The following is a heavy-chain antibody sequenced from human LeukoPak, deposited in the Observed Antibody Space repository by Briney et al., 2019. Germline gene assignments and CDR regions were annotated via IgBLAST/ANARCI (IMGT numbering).Heavy chain of an antibody. CDR1: GFTLSRDS. J-gene: IGHJ4*02. V-gene: IGHV3-48*01. CDR3: ATDPPSTVITPYYFDY. D-gene: IGHD4-23*01. Sequence: GGSLRLSCAASGFTLSRDSMNWVHQAPGKGLEWISYISHDSGIRYYADSVRGRFTISRDNSKNTLYLQMNSLRAEDTAVYYCATDPPSTVITPYYFDYWGQGTLVTVSS. CDR2: ISHDSGIR.